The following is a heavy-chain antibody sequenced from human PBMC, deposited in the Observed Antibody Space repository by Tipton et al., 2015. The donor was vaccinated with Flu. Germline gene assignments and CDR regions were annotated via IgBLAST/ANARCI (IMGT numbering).Heavy chain of an antibody. CDR2: IKHDGSEK. V-gene: IGHV3-7*01. J-gene: IGHJ5*02. CDR1: GFTFSDYW. D-gene: IGHD5/OR15-5a*01. Sequence: SLRLSCAASGFTFSDYWMTWVRQAPGKGLEWVASIKHDGSEKYLVDSVKGRFTIYRDNAKNSLFLQMNSLRAGDTAVYYCARVGRFRYTVDDSRGSWIDPWGQGTLLTVSS. CDR3: ARVGRFRYTVDDSRGSWIDP.